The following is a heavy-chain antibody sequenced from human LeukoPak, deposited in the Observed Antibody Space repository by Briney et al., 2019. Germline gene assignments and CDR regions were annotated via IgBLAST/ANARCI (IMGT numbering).Heavy chain of an antibody. V-gene: IGHV4-34*01. CDR3: ASRYPLDY. CDR2: INHSGST. J-gene: IGHJ4*02. D-gene: IGHD1-1*01. Sequence: PSETLSLTCAVYGGSFSGYYWSWIRQPPGKGLEWIGEINHSGSTNYNPSLKSRVTISVDTSKNQFSLKLSSVTAADTAVYYCASRYPLDYWGQGTLVTVSS. CDR1: GGSFSGYY.